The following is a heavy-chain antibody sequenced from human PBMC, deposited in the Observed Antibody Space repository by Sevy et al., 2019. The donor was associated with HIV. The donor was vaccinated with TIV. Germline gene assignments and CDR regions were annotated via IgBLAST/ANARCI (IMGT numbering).Heavy chain of an antibody. CDR3: ASHNYSDRSGYYYPVWFDY. D-gene: IGHD3-22*01. V-gene: IGHV4-39*01. CDR1: SGSISSSTYY. J-gene: IGHJ4*02. Sequence: SETLSLTCTVSSGSISSSTYYWAWIRQPPGKGLEWIGSIIYSGSPYYNPSLQSRLTISVDTSKNQFSLKLSSVTAADTAVYYCASHNYSDRSGYYYPVWFDYWGRGTLVTVSS. CDR2: IIYSGSP.